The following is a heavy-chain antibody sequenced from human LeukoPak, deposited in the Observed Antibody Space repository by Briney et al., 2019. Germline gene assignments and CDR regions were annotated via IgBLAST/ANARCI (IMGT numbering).Heavy chain of an antibody. CDR2: ISSSGSTI. Sequence: GGSLRLSCAASGFTVSSNFMSWIRQAPGKGLEWVSYISSSGSTIYYADSVKGRFTISRDNAKNSLYLQMNSLRAEDTAVYYCARVGLTIFGDIDYWGQGTLVTVSS. V-gene: IGHV3-11*01. CDR1: GFTVSSNF. D-gene: IGHD3-3*01. J-gene: IGHJ4*02. CDR3: ARVGLTIFGDIDY.